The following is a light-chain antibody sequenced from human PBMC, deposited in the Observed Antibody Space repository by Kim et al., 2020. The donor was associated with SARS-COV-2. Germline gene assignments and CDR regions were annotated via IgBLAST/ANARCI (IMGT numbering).Light chain of an antibody. CDR2: AAS. J-gene: IGKJ2*01. V-gene: IGKV3-15*01. CDR1: QSITN. CDR3: QQYSQWPYT. Sequence: LVVSLGGGATLSCKAKQSITNLAWYQQRPGQAPGLVRYAASTRANGVPARFSGSGSGTDFTLTITSLQSEDFAVYYCQQYSQWPYTFGQGTKLEI.